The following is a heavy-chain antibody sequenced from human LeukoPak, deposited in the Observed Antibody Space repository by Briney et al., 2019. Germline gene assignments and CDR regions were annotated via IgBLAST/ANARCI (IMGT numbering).Heavy chain of an antibody. V-gene: IGHV4-59*01. CDR2: IYYSGST. Sequence: SETLSLTCTVSGGSISSYYWSWIRQPPGKGLEWFGYIYYSGSTNYNPSLKSRVTISVDTSKNQFSLKLSSVTAADTAVYYCARAEVVVVPAATSFGWFDPWGQGTLVTVSS. CDR3: ARAEVVVVPAATSFGWFDP. J-gene: IGHJ5*02. D-gene: IGHD2-2*01. CDR1: GGSISSYY.